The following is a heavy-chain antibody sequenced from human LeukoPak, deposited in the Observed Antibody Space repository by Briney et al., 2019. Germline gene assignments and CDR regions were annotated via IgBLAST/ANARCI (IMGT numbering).Heavy chain of an antibody. CDR2: ISSSVSTI. D-gene: IGHD2-21*02. CDR3: ARDFQVVTAMSNAFDI. V-gene: IGHV3-48*03. Sequence: PGGSLRLSCAVSGFTFSSYEMNWVRQAPGKGLEGVSYISSSVSTIYYADSVKGRFTISRDNAKNSLYLQMNSLRAEDTAVYYCARDFQVVTAMSNAFDIWGQGTMVTVSS. CDR1: GFTFSSYE. J-gene: IGHJ3*02.